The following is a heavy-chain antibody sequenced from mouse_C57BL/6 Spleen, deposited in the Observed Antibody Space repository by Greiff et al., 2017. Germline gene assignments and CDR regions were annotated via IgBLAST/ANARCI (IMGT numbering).Heavy chain of an antibody. CDR3: ARESTINYDYDGYAMDY. J-gene: IGHJ4*01. Sequence: VQLQQSGAELMKPGASVKLSCKATGYTFTGYWIEWVKQRPGHGLEWIGEILPGSGSTNYNEKFKGKATFTADTSSNTAYMQLSSLTTEASAIYYCARESTINYDYDGYAMDYGGQGTSVTVSS. D-gene: IGHD2-4*01. V-gene: IGHV1-9*01. CDR2: ILPGSGST. CDR1: GYTFTGYW.